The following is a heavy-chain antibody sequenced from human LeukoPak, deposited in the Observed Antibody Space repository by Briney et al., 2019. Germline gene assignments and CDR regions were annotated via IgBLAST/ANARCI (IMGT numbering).Heavy chain of an antibody. Sequence: SQTLSLACTVSGASISSGSYYWSWIRQPAGKGLEWIGRIYTSGSTNYNPSLKSRVTISADTSKNQFSLNLSSVTAADTAVYYCASRKLGNDYWGQGTLVTVSS. D-gene: IGHD7-27*01. J-gene: IGHJ4*02. V-gene: IGHV4-61*02. CDR1: GASISSGSYY. CDR3: ASRKLGNDY. CDR2: IYTSGST.